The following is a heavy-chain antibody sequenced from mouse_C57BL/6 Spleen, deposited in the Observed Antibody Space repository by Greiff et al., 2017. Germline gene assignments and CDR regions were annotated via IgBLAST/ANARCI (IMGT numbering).Heavy chain of an antibody. V-gene: IGHV1-55*01. CDR2: IYPGSGST. J-gene: IGHJ1*03. D-gene: IGHD2-4*01. CDR1: GYTFTSYW. Sequence: VQLQQPGAELVKPGASVKMSCKASGYTFTSYWITWVKQRPGQGLEWIGDIYPGSGSTNYNEKFKSKATLTVDTSSSTAYMQLSSLTSEDSAVYYGARSRYDYDGGGYFDVWGTGTTVTVSS. CDR3: ARSRYDYDGGGYFDV.